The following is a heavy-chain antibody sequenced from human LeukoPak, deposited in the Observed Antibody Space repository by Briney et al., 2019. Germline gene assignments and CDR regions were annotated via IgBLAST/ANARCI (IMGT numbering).Heavy chain of an antibody. D-gene: IGHD2-2*01. Sequence: PGGSLRLSCAASGFTFSSYAMSWVRQAPGKGLEWVSAISGSGGSTYYADSVKGRFTISRDNSKNTLYLQMNSLRAEDTAVYYCANLVVVPSYYGMDVWGQGTTVTVSS. CDR2: ISGSGGST. CDR3: ANLVVVPSYYGMDV. J-gene: IGHJ6*02. CDR1: GFTFSSYA. V-gene: IGHV3-23*01.